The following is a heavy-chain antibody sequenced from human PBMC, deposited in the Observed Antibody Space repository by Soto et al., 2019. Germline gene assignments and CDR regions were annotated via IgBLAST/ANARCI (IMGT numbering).Heavy chain of an antibody. CDR1: GFTFSSYA. D-gene: IGHD3-10*01. V-gene: IGHV3-23*01. CDR3: AKGVGVRGFYFDY. Sequence: AGGSLRLSCAASGFTFSSYAMSWVRQAPGKGLEWVSAISGSGGSTYYADSVKGRFTISRDNSKNTLYLQMNSLRAEDTAVYYCAKGVGVRGFYFDYWGQGTLVTVSS. CDR2: ISGSGGST. J-gene: IGHJ4*02.